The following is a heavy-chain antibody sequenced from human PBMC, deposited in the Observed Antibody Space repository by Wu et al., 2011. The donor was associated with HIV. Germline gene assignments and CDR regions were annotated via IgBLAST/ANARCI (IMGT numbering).Heavy chain of an antibody. J-gene: IGHJ6*03. V-gene: IGHV1-69*06. CDR3: ARSDEAAEYYYYYMNV. Sequence: QVQLVQSGPEVKKPGSSVKVSCQASGGSFKTYAVSWVRQAPGQGLEWMGGIIPNSGTTNYARKFQGRVTVSADRSTTTVHMELRSLRSEDTAVYYCARSDEAAEYYYYYMNVWGTGTTVTVSS. CDR1: GGSFKTYA. CDR2: IIPNSGTT. D-gene: IGHD2-15*01.